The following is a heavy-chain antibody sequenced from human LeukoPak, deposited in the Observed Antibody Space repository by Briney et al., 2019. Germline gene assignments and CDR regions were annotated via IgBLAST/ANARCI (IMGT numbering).Heavy chain of an antibody. D-gene: IGHD2-2*01. CDR2: INHSGST. CDR3: ARGGRIVVVPAAMLTKYNWFDP. CDR1: GGSFSGYY. J-gene: IGHJ5*02. Sequence: SETLSLTCAVYGGSFSGYYWSWIRQPPGKGLEWIGEINHSGSTNYNPSLKSRVTISVDTSKNQFSLKLSSVTAADTAVYYCARGGRIVVVPAAMLTKYNWFDPWGRGTLVTVSS. V-gene: IGHV4-34*01.